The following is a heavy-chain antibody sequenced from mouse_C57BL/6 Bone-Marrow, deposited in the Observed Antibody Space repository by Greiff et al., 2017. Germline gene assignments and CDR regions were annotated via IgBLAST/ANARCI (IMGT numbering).Heavy chain of an antibody. D-gene: IGHD1-1*01. CDR2: IDPSDSYT. V-gene: IGHV1-50*01. Sequence: QVQLQQSGAELVKPGASVKLSCKASGYTFTSYWMQWVKQRPGQGLEWIGEIDPSDSYTNYNQKFKGKATLTVDTSSSTAYMQLSSLTSEDSAVYYCAREDLHYYDSSYRYYFDYWGQGTTLTVSS. CDR1: GYTFTSYW. CDR3: AREDLHYYDSSYRYYFDY. J-gene: IGHJ2*01.